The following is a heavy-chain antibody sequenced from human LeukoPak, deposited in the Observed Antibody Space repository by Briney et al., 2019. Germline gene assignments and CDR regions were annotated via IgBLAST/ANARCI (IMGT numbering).Heavy chain of an antibody. CDR1: GFTFSSYA. D-gene: IGHD2-21*02. V-gene: IGHV3-30-3*01. CDR2: ISYDGTNK. J-gene: IGHJ4*02. CDR3: ARGFVLGAAKNYFDY. Sequence: GGSLRLSCAAPGFTFSSYAMTWVRQAPGKWLEWVAAISYDGTNKYYADSVKGRFTISRDNSKNTLSLQMNSLRAEDTALYYCARGFVLGAAKNYFDYWGQGALVTVSS.